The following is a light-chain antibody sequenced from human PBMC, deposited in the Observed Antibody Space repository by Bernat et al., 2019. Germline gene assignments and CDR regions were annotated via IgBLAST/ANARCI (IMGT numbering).Light chain of an antibody. V-gene: IGLV2-18*02. CDR3: VSYTTSSTFV. J-gene: IGLJ1*01. CDR2: EVT. CDR1: RSDVGSHNR. Sequence: QSALTQPPSVSGSPGQSVTISCTGTRSDVGSHNRVSWYQQSPGTAPKLIIYEVTNRPSGVSYRFSGSKSGNTASLTISGLQAEDEADYYCVSYTTSSTFVFGTGTKVTVL.